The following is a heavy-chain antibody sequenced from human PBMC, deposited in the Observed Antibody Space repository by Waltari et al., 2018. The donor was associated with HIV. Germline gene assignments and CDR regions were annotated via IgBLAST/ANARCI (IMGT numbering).Heavy chain of an antibody. V-gene: IGHV1-3*01. D-gene: IGHD1-1*01. Sequence: VRLVQSGADVKRPGTSVTVSCKTTGYNFNHSSLHVLRQAPGQRPELMGWINGGTGNTKYSQHFQDRVTITKDTSSNVFYMVLNSLKPGDTALYYCARAGIVRGNAYGLLDVWGQGTPVVVSS. J-gene: IGHJ5*02. CDR1: GYNFNHSS. CDR2: INGGTGNT. CDR3: ARAGIVRGNAYGLLDV.